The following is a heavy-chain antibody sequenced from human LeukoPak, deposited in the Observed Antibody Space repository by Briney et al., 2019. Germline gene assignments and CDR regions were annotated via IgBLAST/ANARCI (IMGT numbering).Heavy chain of an antibody. CDR2: ISYDGRAE. CDR3: AKEGDSSGHCGVFDI. Sequence: TGGSLRLSCAASGFTFSSYTMSWVRQAPGKGLEWVAVISYDGRAENYADSVKGRLSISRDNSKDTVFLQMNSLKVEDTAVYYCAKEGDSSGHCGVFDIWGQGTVVSVSS. CDR1: GFTFSSYT. D-gene: IGHD3-22*01. V-gene: IGHV3-30*04. J-gene: IGHJ3*02.